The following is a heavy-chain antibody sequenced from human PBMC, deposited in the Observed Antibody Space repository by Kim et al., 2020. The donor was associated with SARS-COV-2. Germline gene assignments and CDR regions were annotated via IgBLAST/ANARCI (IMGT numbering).Heavy chain of an antibody. D-gene: IGHD6-19*01. CDR1: GGSLSSSSYY. CDR3: SRHLRSSSGWYLSFYY. CDR2: ASYIGNT. J-gene: IGHJ6*01. Sequence: SETLSLTCTFTGGSLSSSSYYWGWIRQPPGKGLEWIGTASYIGNTYYNPSLKSRVTISVDTSKNQFSLKLGSVTSADTAVYYCSRHLRSSSGWYLSFYY. V-gene: IGHV4-39*01.